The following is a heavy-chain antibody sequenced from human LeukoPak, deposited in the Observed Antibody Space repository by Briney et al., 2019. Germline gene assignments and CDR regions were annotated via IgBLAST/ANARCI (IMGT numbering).Heavy chain of an antibody. J-gene: IGHJ4*02. D-gene: IGHD4-23*01. Sequence: SETLSLTCAVYGGSFSGYYWSWIRQPPGKGLEWIGEINHSGSTNYNPSLKSRVTISVDTSKNQFSLKLSSVTAADTAVYYCARHGTTVVPFDYWGQGTLVTVSS. CDR2: INHSGST. CDR1: GGSFSGYY. CDR3: ARHGTTVVPFDY. V-gene: IGHV4-34*01.